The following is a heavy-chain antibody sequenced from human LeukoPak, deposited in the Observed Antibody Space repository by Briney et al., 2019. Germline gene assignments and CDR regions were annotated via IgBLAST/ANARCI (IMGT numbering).Heavy chain of an antibody. J-gene: IGHJ6*02. CDR2: IIQDGSEK. Sequence: GGSLILSCAASVFTFSSYWMGWVRQAPGKGLEWVANIIQDGSEKYYVDSVKGRFTISRDNAKNSLYLQMNSLRVEDTAVYYCARLGYPSGMDVWGQGTTVTVSS. V-gene: IGHV3-7*05. D-gene: IGHD2-15*01. CDR3: ARLGYPSGMDV. CDR1: VFTFSSYW.